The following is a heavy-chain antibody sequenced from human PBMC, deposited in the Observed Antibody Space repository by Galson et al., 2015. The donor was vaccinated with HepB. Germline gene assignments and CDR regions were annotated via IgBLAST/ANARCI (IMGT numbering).Heavy chain of an antibody. CDR2: ISAYNGNT. CDR1: GYIFTNYG. V-gene: IGHV1-18*01. Sequence: SVKVPCKASGYIFTNYGITWVRPAPGQGLEWMGWISAYNGNTDYVQKRQGRVTMNTDTSTSTAYMGLRSLGFDDTAVYYCARARYSTSPPDYWGQGTLATVSS. D-gene: IGHD6-6*01. J-gene: IGHJ4*02. CDR3: ARARYSTSPPDY.